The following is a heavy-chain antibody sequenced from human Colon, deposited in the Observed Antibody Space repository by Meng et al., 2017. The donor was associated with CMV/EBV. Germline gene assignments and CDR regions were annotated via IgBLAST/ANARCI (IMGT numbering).Heavy chain of an antibody. CDR2: IYPGDSEI. CDR1: GYNFAIYW. D-gene: IGHD3-3*01. V-gene: IGHV5-51*01. Sequence: GESLKISCTGSGYNFAIYWIAWARQMPGKGLEWMGNIYPGDSEIRYSPSFQGQVTISVDKSLKTAYLHWSNLKASDTAMYYCARLEDFWSGLDYWGQGTLVTVSS. CDR3: ARLEDFWSGLDY. J-gene: IGHJ4*02.